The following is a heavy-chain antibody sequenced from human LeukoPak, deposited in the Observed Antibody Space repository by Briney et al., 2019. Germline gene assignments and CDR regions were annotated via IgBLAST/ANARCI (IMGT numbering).Heavy chain of an antibody. CDR3: ARDQTTVVTPGYYYGMDV. CDR1: GGSISSGGHY. V-gene: IGHV4-31*03. D-gene: IGHD4-23*01. CDR2: IYYSGST. J-gene: IGHJ6*02. Sequence: SETLSLTCTVSGGSISSGGHYWSWIRQHPGKGLEWIGYIYYSGSTYYNPSLKSRVTISVDTSKNQFSLKLSSVTAADTAVYYCARDQTTVVTPGYYYGMDVWGQGTTVTVSS.